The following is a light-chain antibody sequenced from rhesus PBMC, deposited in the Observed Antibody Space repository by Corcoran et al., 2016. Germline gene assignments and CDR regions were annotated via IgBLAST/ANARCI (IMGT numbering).Light chain of an antibody. CDR1: QGISKY. CDR2: DAS. CDR3: QQHNSYPRT. Sequence: DIQMTQSPSSLSASVGDTVTITCQASQGISKYLAWYQQKPGKAPKLLIYDASTLQSGVPSRFSGSGSGTEFTLPISSLQPEDFATYYCQQHNSYPRTFGQGAKVEIK. J-gene: IGKJ1*01. V-gene: IGKV1-25*01.